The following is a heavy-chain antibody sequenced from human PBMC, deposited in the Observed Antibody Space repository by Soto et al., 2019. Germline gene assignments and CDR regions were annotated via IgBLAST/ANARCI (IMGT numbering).Heavy chain of an antibody. CDR3: ARPSRRGDYPGYYYYYGMDV. Sequence: GASVKVSCKASGGTFSSYAISWVRQAPGQGLEWMGGIIPIFGTANYAQKFQGRVTITADESTSTAYMELSSLRSEDTAVYYCARPSRRGDYPGYYYYYGMDVWGQGTTVTVSS. CDR2: IIPIFGTA. D-gene: IGHD4-17*01. J-gene: IGHJ6*02. V-gene: IGHV1-69*13. CDR1: GGTFSSYA.